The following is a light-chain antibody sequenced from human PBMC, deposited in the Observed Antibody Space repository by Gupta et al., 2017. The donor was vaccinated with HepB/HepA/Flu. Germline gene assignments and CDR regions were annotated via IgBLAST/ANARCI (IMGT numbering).Light chain of an antibody. CDR2: GKN. CDR1: SLRSYY. J-gene: IGLJ2*01. V-gene: IGLV3-19*01. CDR3: NSRDSSGNHLVV. Sequence: SSELTQDPAVSVALGHTVRITCQGDSLRSYYASWYQQKPGQAPVLVIYGKNNRPSGIPDRFAGSSSGNTASVTITGAQAEDEADYYCNSRDSSGNHLVVFGGGTKLTVL.